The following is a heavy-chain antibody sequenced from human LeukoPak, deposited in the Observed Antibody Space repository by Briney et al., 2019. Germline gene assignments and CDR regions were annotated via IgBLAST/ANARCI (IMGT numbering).Heavy chain of an antibody. J-gene: IGHJ4*02. Sequence: SETLSLTCTVSGGSISSSSYYWGWIRQPPGKGLEWIGSIYYSGNTNYNPSLKSRATLSVDTSKNQFSLRLSSVTAADTAVYYCARAGRIEATGSYYFDYWGQGTLVTVSS. CDR1: GGSISSSSYY. CDR3: ARAGRIEATGSYYFDY. CDR2: IYYSGNT. V-gene: IGHV4-39*07. D-gene: IGHD6-13*01.